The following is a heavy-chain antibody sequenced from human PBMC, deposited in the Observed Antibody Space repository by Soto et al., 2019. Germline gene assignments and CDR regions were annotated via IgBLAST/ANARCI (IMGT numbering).Heavy chain of an antibody. CDR3: TTDWGSGTHYARAFDV. J-gene: IGHJ3*01. V-gene: IGHV3-15*01. CDR1: GFAFKYAR. CDR2: IRSNIDGATT. D-gene: IGHD3-16*01. Sequence: GGSLRLSCAASGFAFKYARMTWVRQAPGKGLEWVGHIRSNIDGATTAYAAPVKGGFTISRDESKNTVDLQMNSLITEDTAVYYCTTDWGSGTHYARAFDVWGQGTMVTVSS.